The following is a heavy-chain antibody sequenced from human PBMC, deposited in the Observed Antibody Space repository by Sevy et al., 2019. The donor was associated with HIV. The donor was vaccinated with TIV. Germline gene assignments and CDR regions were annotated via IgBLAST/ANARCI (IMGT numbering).Heavy chain of an antibody. CDR1: GFTFSNYA. CDR3: AREGCSKPHDY. D-gene: IGHD2-2*01. Sequence: GGSLRLSCAASGFTFSNYAMSWVRQAPGKGLEWVSTFSFGCGKINYADSVKGRFTISRDNSKNTLYLQMNSLRAEDTALYYCAREGCSKPHDYWGQGTL. J-gene: IGHJ4*02. V-gene: IGHV3-23*01. CDR2: FSFGCGKI.